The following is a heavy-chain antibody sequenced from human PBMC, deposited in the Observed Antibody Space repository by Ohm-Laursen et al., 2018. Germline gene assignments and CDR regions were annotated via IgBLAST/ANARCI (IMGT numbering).Heavy chain of an antibody. CDR1: GGSISSYY. J-gene: IGHJ6*02. D-gene: IGHD5-18*01. CDR2: IYTSGST. Sequence: SDTLSLTCPVSGGSISSYYWSWIRQPAGKGLEWIGRIYTSGSTNYNPSLKSRVTMSVDTSKNQFSLKLSSVTAADTAVYYCAAGRYSYGMYYYYGMDVWGQGTTVTVSS. V-gene: IGHV4-4*07. CDR3: AAGRYSYGMYYYYGMDV.